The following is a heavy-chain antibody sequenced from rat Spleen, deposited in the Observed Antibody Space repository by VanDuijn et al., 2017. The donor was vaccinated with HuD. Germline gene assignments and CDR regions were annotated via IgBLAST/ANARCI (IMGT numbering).Heavy chain of an antibody. V-gene: IGHV5-7*01. CDR1: GFTFSDYN. CDR3: AVSGFGY. CDR2: FTYDGRNT. Sequence: EVQLVESGGGLVQPGRSLKLSCAASGFTFSDYNMAWVRQIPKKGLEWVATFTYDGRNTYYRDSVKGRFTVSRDIAKSTLFLQMDSLRSEDTATYYCAVSGFGYWGQGVMVTVSA. D-gene: IGHD4-4*01. J-gene: IGHJ2*01.